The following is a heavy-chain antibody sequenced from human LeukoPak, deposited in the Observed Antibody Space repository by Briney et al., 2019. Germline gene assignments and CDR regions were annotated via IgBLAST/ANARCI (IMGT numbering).Heavy chain of an antibody. D-gene: IGHD6-13*01. CDR2: IYTSGST. CDR1: GDSISNYY. J-gene: IGHJ4*02. CDR3: AREAAAGTFYFDY. Sequence: SETLSLTCIVSGDSISNYYWSWIRQPAGKGLEWIGRIYTSGSTNYNPSLKSRVTMSVDTSKNQFSLKLTSVTAANTAVYYCAREAAAGTFYFDYWGQGTLVTVSS. V-gene: IGHV4-4*07.